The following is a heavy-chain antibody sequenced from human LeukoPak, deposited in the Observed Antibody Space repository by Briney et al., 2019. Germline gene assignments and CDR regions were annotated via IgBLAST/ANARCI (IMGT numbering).Heavy chain of an antibody. CDR3: ARGRLRYFDWLAQGGSYFDY. V-gene: IGHV4-61*05. CDR2: IYYSGST. J-gene: IGHJ4*02. CDR1: GGSISSTNYY. D-gene: IGHD3-9*01. Sequence: SETLSLTCTVSGGSISSTNYYWGWIRQHPGKGLEWIGYIYYSGSTNYNPSLKSRVTISVDTSKNQFSLKLSSVTAADTAVYYCARGRLRYFDWLAQGGSYFDYWGQGTLVTVSS.